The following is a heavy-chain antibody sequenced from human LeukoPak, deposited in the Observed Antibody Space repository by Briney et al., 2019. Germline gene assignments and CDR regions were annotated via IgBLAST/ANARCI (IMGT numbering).Heavy chain of an antibody. CDR3: ARESSGYDFGY. CDR2: ISSRSSTI. D-gene: IGHD5-12*01. Sequence: GGSLRLSCAASGFTFSSYSMNWVRQAPGKGLDWISYISSRSSTIYYADSVKGRFTISRDNAKNSLYLQMNSLRAEDTAVYYCARESSGYDFGYWGQGTLVTVSS. CDR1: GFTFSSYS. J-gene: IGHJ4*02. V-gene: IGHV3-48*04.